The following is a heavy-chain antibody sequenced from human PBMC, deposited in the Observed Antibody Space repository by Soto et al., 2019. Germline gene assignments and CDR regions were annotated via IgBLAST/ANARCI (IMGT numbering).Heavy chain of an antibody. CDR1: GYTFTSYD. Sequence: ASVKVSCNASGYTFTSYDINWVRQATGQGLEWMGWMNPNRGNTSYAQKNQGRVTMTRNTSISTAYMELSSLRSEDTAVYYCASQLAVAGNDAFDIWGQGTMVTVSS. J-gene: IGHJ3*02. V-gene: IGHV1-8*01. CDR3: ASQLAVAGNDAFDI. CDR2: MNPNRGNT. D-gene: IGHD6-19*01.